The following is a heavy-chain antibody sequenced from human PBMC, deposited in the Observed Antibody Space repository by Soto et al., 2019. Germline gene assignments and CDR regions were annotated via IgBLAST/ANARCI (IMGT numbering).Heavy chain of an antibody. CDR1: GGSISSGDYS. CDR2: IYQSGST. D-gene: IGHD2-15*01. CDR3: VRGPPRYCSGGSCPLYY. V-gene: IGHV4-30-2*01. J-gene: IGHJ4*02. Sequence: QTLSLTCAVSGGSISSGDYSWSWIRQPPGKGLEWIGYIYQSGSTYYNPSLKSRVTISVDTSKNQFSLKLSSVTAADTAVYYCVRGPPRYCSGGSCPLYYWGQGTLVTVSS.